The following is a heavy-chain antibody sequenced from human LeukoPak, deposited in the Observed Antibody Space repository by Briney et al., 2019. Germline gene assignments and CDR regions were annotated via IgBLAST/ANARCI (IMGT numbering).Heavy chain of an antibody. D-gene: IGHD3-10*01. J-gene: IGHJ4*02. CDR3: ARAGYYGSGSYYSRGPFDY. CDR1: GFTVSSNY. CDR2: IYSGGST. Sequence: PGGSLGLSCAASGFTVSSNYMSWVRQAPGKGLEWVSVIYSGGSTYYADSVKGRFTISRDNSKNTLYLQMNSLRAEDTAVYYCARAGYYGSGSYYSRGPFDYWGQGTLVTVSS. V-gene: IGHV3-66*01.